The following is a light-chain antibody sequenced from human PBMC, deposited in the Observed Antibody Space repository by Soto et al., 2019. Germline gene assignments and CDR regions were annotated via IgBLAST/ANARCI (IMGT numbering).Light chain of an antibody. CDR1: DSNIGSNT. CDR2: SNS. J-gene: IGLJ3*02. V-gene: IGLV1-44*01. Sequence: QSVLTQPPSASGTPGQRVTISCSGSDSNIGSNTVNWYQQVPGTAPKLLIYSNSQRPSGVPDRFSGSKSGTSASLAISGPQSDDEGDYYCAAWDDSLNGRAVFGGGTKLTVL. CDR3: AAWDDSLNGRAV.